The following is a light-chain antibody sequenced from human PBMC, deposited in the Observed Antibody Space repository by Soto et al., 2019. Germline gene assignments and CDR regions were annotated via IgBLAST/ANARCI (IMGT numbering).Light chain of an antibody. CDR3: QQRSNWPPRIT. CDR2: DAS. J-gene: IGKJ5*01. CDR1: QSVGSN. V-gene: IGKV3-11*01. Sequence: EIVMTQSPSTLSVSPGERVTLSCRARQSVGSNLAWYQQKPGQAPRLLIYDASNRATGIPARFSGSGSGTDFTLTISSLEPEDFAVYYCQQRSNWPPRITFGQGTRLEIK.